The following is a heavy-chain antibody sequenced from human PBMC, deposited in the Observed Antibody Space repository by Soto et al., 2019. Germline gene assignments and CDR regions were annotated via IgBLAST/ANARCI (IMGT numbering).Heavy chain of an antibody. CDR1: GYTFTNYA. CDR2: INAGNGNT. D-gene: IGHD3-22*01. Sequence: ASVKVSCKASGYTFTNYAMHWVRQAPGQRLEWMGSINAGNGNTKYSQKFQGRVTITRDTSASTAYMELSSLRSEDTAVYYCARGERYYYDSSGYFGFDYWGQGTLVTVSS. J-gene: IGHJ4*02. CDR3: ARGERYYYDSSGYFGFDY. V-gene: IGHV1-3*01.